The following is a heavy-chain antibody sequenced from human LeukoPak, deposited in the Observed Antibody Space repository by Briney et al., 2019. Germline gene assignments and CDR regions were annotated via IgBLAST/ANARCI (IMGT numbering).Heavy chain of an antibody. D-gene: IGHD3-10*02. CDR1: GFTVSSNY. Sequence: PGGSLRLSCAASGFTVSSNYMSWVRQAPGKGLEWVSYISSSGSTIYYADSVKGRFTISRDNAKNSLYLQMTSLRAEDTAVYYCAELGITMIGGVWGKGTTVTISS. CDR3: AELGITMIGGV. J-gene: IGHJ6*04. V-gene: IGHV3-11*04. CDR2: ISSSGSTI.